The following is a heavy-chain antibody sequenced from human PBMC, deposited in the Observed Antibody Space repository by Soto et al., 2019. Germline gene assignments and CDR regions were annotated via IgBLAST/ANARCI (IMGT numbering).Heavy chain of an antibody. CDR1: GFTFSNYG. V-gene: IGHV3-30*18. CDR3: AKKGGPPKGLCDY. D-gene: IGHD3-16*01. J-gene: IGHJ4*02. Sequence: GGSLRLSCVASGFTFSNYGMHWVRQAPGKGLEWVASISYDGSNKYYGDSVKGRFTISRDISKNTLYLQMNSLRDEDTAVYYCAKKGGPPKGLCDYWGQGTLVTVSS. CDR2: ISYDGSNK.